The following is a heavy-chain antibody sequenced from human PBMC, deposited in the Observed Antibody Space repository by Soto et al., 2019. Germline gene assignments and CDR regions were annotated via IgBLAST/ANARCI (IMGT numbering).Heavy chain of an antibody. CDR2: ISYDGSNK. CDR3: ARVRRPLYYYDSSGYPDY. V-gene: IGHV3-30-3*01. Sequence: PGGSLRLSCAASGFTFSSYAMHWVRQAPGKGLEWVAVISYDGSNKYYADSVKGRFTISRDNSKNTLYLQMNSLRAEDTAVYYCARVRRPLYYYDSSGYPDYWGQGTLVTVSS. J-gene: IGHJ4*02. D-gene: IGHD3-22*01. CDR1: GFTFSSYA.